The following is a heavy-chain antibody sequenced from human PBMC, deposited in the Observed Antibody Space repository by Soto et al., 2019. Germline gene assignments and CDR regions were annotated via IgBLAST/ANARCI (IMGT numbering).Heavy chain of an antibody. CDR1: GGSIRSTNW. D-gene: IGHD2-15*01. V-gene: IGHV4-4*02. Sequence: SETLSLTCVVSGGSIRSTNWWAWVRLTPGKGLEWIGEVYHNGTSNYNPSLKGRATISVDRSKDQVSLRLNSVIDADTAVYYCARDLDRYCSVTSCHAMDVWGQGTPVTVSS. J-gene: IGHJ6*02. CDR3: ARDLDRYCSVTSCHAMDV. CDR2: VYHNGTS.